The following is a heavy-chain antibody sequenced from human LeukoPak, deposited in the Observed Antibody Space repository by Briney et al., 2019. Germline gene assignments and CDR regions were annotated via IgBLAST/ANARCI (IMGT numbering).Heavy chain of an antibody. CDR3: ARRLNGWYDD. J-gene: IGHJ4*02. V-gene: IGHV4-39*01. Sequence: PSGTLSLTCTVSGGSISSSSYYWGWIRQPPGKGLEWIGSIYYSGSTYYNPSLKSRVTISVDTSKNQFSLKLSSVTAADTAVYYCARRLNGWYDDWGQGTLVTVSS. CDR2: IYYSGST. CDR1: GGSISSSSYY. D-gene: IGHD6-19*01.